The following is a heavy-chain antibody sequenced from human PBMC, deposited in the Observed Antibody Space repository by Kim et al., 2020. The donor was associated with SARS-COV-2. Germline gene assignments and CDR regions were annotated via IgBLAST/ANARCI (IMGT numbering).Heavy chain of an antibody. D-gene: IGHD6-6*01. CDR3: AKVVKYSRDYYYYYGMDV. CDR1: GFTFSSYA. CDR2: ISGSGGST. J-gene: IGHJ6*02. Sequence: GGSLRLSCAASGFTFSSYAMSWVRQAPGKGLEWVSAISGSGGSTYYADSVKGRFTISRDNSKNTLYLQMNSLRAEDTAVYYCAKVVKYSRDYYYYYGMDVWGQGTTVTVSS. V-gene: IGHV3-23*01.